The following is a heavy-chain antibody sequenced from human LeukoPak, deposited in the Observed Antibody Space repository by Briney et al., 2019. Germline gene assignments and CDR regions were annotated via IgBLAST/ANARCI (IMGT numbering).Heavy chain of an antibody. D-gene: IGHD3-10*01. Sequence: SETLSLTCTVSGGSISSGGYYWSWIRQPPGKGLEWIGYIYHSGSTYYNPSLKSRVTISVDRSKNQFSLKLSSVTAADTAVYYCARDDTVRGIVMTYWGQGTLVTVSS. CDR1: GGSISSGGYY. CDR3: ARDDTVRGIVMTY. V-gene: IGHV4-30-2*01. J-gene: IGHJ4*02. CDR2: IYHSGST.